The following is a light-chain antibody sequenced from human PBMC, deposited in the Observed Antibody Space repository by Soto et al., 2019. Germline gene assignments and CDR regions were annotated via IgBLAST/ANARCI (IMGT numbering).Light chain of an antibody. V-gene: IGKV3-15*01. CDR3: QHYNNWPPWT. CDR2: GAS. CDR1: QSVSSN. Sequence: EIVMTQSPATLSVSPGERATFSCRASQSVSSNLAWYQQKPGQAPRLLIYGASIRATGIPARFSGSGSGTEFTLTISSLQSEDFGVYYCQHYNNWPPWTFGQGTKVDIK. J-gene: IGKJ1*01.